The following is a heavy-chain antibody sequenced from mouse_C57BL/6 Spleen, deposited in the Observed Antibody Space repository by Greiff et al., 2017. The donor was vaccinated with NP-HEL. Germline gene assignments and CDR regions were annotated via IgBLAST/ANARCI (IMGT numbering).Heavy chain of an antibody. D-gene: IGHD2-4*01. CDR3: AREASYYDYGYAMDY. Sequence: QVQLQQPGAELVKPGASVKVSCKASGYTFTSYWMHWVKQRPGQGLEWIGRIHPSDSDTNYNQKFKGKATLTVDKSSSTAYMQLSSLTSEDSAVYYCAREASYYDYGYAMDYWGQGTSVTVSS. CDR1: GYTFTSYW. J-gene: IGHJ4*01. CDR2: IHPSDSDT. V-gene: IGHV1-74*01.